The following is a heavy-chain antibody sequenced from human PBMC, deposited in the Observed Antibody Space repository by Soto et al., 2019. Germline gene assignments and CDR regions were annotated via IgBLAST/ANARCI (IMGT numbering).Heavy chain of an antibody. CDR1: GGTLSRHA. V-gene: IGHV1-69*01. D-gene: IGHD6-13*01. CDR3: ARAAIHGSSWSFWFDP. J-gene: IGHJ5*02. CDR2: IIPLFGTT. Sequence: QVQLVQSGSEVKMPGSSVKVSCKTSGGTLSRHAINWVRQAPGQGLEWMGGIIPLFGTTNYAQKFKGRVTISADESTSTAYMELSSLTSEDAAVYYCARAAIHGSSWSFWFDPWGQGTLVTVSS.